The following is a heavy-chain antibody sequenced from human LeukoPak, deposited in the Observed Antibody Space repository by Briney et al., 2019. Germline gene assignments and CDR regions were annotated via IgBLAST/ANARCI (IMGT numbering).Heavy chain of an antibody. CDR1: GGSISSYY. V-gene: IGHV4-59*01. Sequence: PSETLSLTCTVSGGSISSYYWSWIRQPPGKGLEWIGYIYYSGSTNYNPSLKSRVTISVDTSKNQFSLKLSSVTAADTAVYYCARDPYGEGIDYWGQGTLVTVSS. D-gene: IGHD4-17*01. CDR2: IYYSGST. CDR3: ARDPYGEGIDY. J-gene: IGHJ4*02.